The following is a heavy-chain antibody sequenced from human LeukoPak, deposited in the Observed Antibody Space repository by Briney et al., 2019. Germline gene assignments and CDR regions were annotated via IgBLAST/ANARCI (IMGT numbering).Heavy chain of an antibody. J-gene: IGHJ6*03. V-gene: IGHV4-34*01. CDR2: INHSGST. CDR1: GGSFSGYY. CDR3: ARGSTAQYYYYYYYMGV. D-gene: IGHD5-18*01. Sequence: SETLSLTCAVYGGSFSGYYWSWIRQPPGKGLEWIGEINHSGSTNYNPSLKSRVTISVDTSKNQSSLKLSSVTAADTAVYYCARGSTAQYYYYYYYMGVWGKGTTVTVSS.